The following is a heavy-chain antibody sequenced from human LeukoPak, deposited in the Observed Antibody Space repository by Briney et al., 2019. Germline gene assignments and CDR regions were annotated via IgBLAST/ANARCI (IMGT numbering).Heavy chain of an antibody. V-gene: IGHV3-21*01. CDR1: GFTFSGYS. Sequence: GGSLRLSCAASGFTFSGYSMNWVRQAPGKGLEWVSSISGSSDYIFYADLAKGRFTISRDNAKNSVYLQMNSLRADDTAVYYCASDLPAATCWGQGTLVTVSS. CDR2: ISGSSDYI. D-gene: IGHD2-2*01. J-gene: IGHJ4*02. CDR3: ASDLPAATC.